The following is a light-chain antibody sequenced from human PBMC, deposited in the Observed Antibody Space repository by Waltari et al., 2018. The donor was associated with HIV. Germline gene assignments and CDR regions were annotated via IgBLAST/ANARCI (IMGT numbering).Light chain of an antibody. CDR3: QQYGSSPFN. CDR2: GAS. V-gene: IGKV3-20*01. Sequence: EIVLTKSPGTLSLSPGERATLSCRASQRVSSSYLAWYQRRPAQAPRLLIYGASSRSTGIPDMFSGSGSGTAFTLTISRLEPEDFAVYYCQQYGSSPFNFGPGTKVEIK. J-gene: IGKJ3*01. CDR1: QRVSSSY.